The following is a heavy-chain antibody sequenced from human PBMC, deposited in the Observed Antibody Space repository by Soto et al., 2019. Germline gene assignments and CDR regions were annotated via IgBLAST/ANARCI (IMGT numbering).Heavy chain of an antibody. CDR1: GGSISSYY. J-gene: IGHJ6*02. CDR3: ARGIAVAAPWVYYYGMDV. CDR2: IYYSGST. V-gene: IGHV4-59*01. D-gene: IGHD6-19*01. Sequence: SETLSITCTGSGGSISSYYWSWIRQPPGKGLEWIGYIYYSGSTNYNPSLKSRVTISVDTSKNQFSLKLSSVTAADTAVYYCARGIAVAAPWVYYYGMDVWGQGTTVTVSS.